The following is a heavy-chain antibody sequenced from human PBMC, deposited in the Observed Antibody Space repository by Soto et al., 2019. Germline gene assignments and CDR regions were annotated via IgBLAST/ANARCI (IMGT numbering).Heavy chain of an antibody. CDR1: GGSISSSSYY. Sequence: PSETLSLTCTVSGGSISSSSYYWGWIRQPPGKGLEWIGSIYYSGSTYYNPSLKSRVTISVDTSKNQFSLKLSSVTAADTAVYYCARLKGRCSSTSCLKYYFDYWGQGTLVTVSS. D-gene: IGHD2-2*01. V-gene: IGHV4-39*01. CDR3: ARLKGRCSSTSCLKYYFDY. CDR2: IYYSGST. J-gene: IGHJ4*02.